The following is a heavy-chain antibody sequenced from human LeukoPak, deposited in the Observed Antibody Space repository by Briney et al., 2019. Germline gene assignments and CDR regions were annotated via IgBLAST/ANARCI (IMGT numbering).Heavy chain of an antibody. CDR2: IYTNGS. J-gene: IGHJ6*03. CDR1: VGSISSGSYY. CDR3: TRGSIAYYYMDV. V-gene: IGHV4-61*09. Sequence: SQTLSLTCTVSVGSISSGSYYWSWIRQPAGKGLEWIGHIYTNGSPSLKSRVTISVDTSKNQFSLKLSSVTAADAAVYYCTRGSIAYYYMDVWGKGTTVTISS. D-gene: IGHD3-22*01.